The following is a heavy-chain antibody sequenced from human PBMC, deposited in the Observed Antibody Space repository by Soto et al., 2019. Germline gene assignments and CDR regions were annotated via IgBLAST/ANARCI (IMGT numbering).Heavy chain of an antibody. CDR2: INPSGGST. CDR1: GYTFTSYY. J-gene: IGHJ6*02. D-gene: IGHD6-19*01. Sequence: ASVKVSCKASGYTFTSYYMHWVRQAPGQGLEWMGIINPSGGSTSYAQKFQGRVTMTRDTTTSTVYMELSSLRSEDTAVYYCARDRIAVAGTGTNYGMDVWGQGTTVTVSS. CDR3: ARDRIAVAGTGTNYGMDV. V-gene: IGHV1-46*01.